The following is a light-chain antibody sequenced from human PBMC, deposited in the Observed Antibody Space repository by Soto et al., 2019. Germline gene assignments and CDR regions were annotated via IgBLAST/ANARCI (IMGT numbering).Light chain of an antibody. V-gene: IGKV3-15*01. CDR2: DAS. Sequence: LMTQSPATLSVSPGEGVTLSCRASQSVDRKLAWYQQKTGQAPRLLIYDASMRATGVAARLSGSGSGTEFTLTISSLQSEDFAIYYCQQYSDWPRTFGQGTKV. CDR1: QSVDRK. CDR3: QQYSDWPRT. J-gene: IGKJ1*01.